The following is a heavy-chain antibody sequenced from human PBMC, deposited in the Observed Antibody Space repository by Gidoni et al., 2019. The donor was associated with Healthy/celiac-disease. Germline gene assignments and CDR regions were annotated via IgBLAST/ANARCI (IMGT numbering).Heavy chain of an antibody. CDR2: ISYDGSNK. V-gene: IGHV3-30*18. D-gene: IGHD5-12*01. CDR3: AKVGEVATIIGLFDY. J-gene: IGHJ4*02. Sequence: QVQLVESGGGVVQPGRSLRLYCAASGFTFSSYGMHWVRQAPGKGLEWVAVISYDGSNKYYADSVKGRFTISRDNSKNTLYLQMNSLRAEDTAVYYCAKVGEVATIIGLFDYWGQGTLVTVSS. CDR1: GFTFSSYG.